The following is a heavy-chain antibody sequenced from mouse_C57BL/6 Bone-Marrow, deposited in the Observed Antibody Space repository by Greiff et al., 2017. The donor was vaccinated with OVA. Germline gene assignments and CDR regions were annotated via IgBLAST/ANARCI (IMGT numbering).Heavy chain of an antibody. V-gene: IGHV1-26*01. CDR1: GYTFTDYY. CDR2: INPNNGGT. D-gene: IGHD1-1*01. Sequence: EVQLQQSGPELVKPGASVKISCKASGYTFTDYYMNWVKQSHGKSLEWIGDINPNNGGTSYNQKFKGKATLTVDKSSSTAYMELRSLTSEDSAVYYCARKSGPTTGYWGQGTTLTVSS. J-gene: IGHJ2*01. CDR3: ARKSGPTTGY.